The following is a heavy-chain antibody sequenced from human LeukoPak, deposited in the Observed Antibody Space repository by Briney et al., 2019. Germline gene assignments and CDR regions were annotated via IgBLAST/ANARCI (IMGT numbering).Heavy chain of an antibody. D-gene: IGHD1-26*01. Sequence: ASVKVSCTASGGTFSSYAISWVRQAPGQGLEWMGRIIPILGIANYAQKFQGRVTITADKSTSTVYMELSSLRSEDTAVYYCARDPQVGGSYQTELDYWGQGTLVTVSS. V-gene: IGHV1-69*04. CDR2: IIPILGIA. J-gene: IGHJ4*02. CDR1: GGTFSSYA. CDR3: ARDPQVGGSYQTELDY.